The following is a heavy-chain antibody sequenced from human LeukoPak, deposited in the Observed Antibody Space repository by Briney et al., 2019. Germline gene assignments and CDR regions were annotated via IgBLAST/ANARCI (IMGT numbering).Heavy chain of an antibody. CDR1: GFTFSSYA. CDR3: VKAGRDGDNLYFDY. CDR2: ISGSGGST. J-gene: IGHJ4*02. V-gene: IGHV3-23*01. D-gene: IGHD5-24*01. Sequence: GGSLRLSCAASGFTFSSYAMSWVRQAPGKGLEWVSAISGSGGSTYYADSVKGRFTISRDNSKNTLYLQMNSLRAEDTAVYYCVKAGRDGDNLYFDYWGQGTLVTVSS.